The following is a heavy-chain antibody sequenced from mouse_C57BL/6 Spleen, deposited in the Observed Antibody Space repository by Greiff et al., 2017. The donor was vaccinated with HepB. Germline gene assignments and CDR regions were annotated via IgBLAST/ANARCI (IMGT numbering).Heavy chain of an antibody. CDR2: ISSGSSTI. V-gene: IGHV5-17*01. Sequence: EVKLMESGGGLAKPGGSLKLSCAASGFTFSDYGMHWVRQAPEKGLEWVAYISSGSSTIYYADTVKGRFTISRDNAKNTLFLQMTSLRSEDTAMYYCAREGAGYVFAYWGQGTLVTVSA. J-gene: IGHJ3*01. CDR3: AREGAGYVFAY. CDR1: GFTFSDYG. D-gene: IGHD3-2*02.